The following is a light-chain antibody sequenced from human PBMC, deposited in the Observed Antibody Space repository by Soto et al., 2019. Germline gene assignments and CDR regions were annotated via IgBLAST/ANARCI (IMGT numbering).Light chain of an antibody. CDR2: SAS. V-gene: IGKV3-20*01. CDR1: QRVGSNY. J-gene: IGKJ5*01. CDR3: LQYGSSPHT. Sequence: EIVLTQSPGTLSLSPGERASLSCRASQRVGSNYLAWFQQRPGQAPRLLISSASSRATDIPDRFTGSGSGTDFTLTSNRLEPEDFAVYYCLQYGSSPHTFGQGTRLEIK.